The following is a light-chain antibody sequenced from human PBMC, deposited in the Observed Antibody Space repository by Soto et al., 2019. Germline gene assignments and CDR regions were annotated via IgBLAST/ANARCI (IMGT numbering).Light chain of an antibody. V-gene: IGKV3-15*01. CDR1: QSVSSN. CDR2: GAS. CDR3: QHYQNWTPTWT. Sequence: EIVMTQSPATLSVSPGERATLSCRASQSVSSNLAWYQQKPGQAPRLLIYGASTRATGIPARFSGSGSGTEFTLTLSSLKSEDFAVYYCQHYQNWTPTWTFGQGTKVDIK. J-gene: IGKJ1*01.